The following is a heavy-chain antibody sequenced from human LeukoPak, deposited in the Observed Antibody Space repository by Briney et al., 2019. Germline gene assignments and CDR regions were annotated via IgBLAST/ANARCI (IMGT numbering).Heavy chain of an antibody. CDR1: GGSISSYY. V-gene: IGHV4-59*01. J-gene: IGHJ3*02. CDR2: IYYSGST. D-gene: IGHD5-24*01. CDR3: AGRLWRRDGYNLSAFDI. Sequence: KPSETLSLTCTVSGGSISSYYWNWIRQPQGKGLEWIGYIYYSGSTNYNPSLKSRVTISVDTSKNQFSLKLSSVTAADTAVYYCAGRLWRRDGYNLSAFDIWGQGAMVSASS.